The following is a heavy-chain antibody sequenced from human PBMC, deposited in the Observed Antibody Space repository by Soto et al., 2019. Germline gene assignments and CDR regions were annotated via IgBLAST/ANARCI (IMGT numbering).Heavy chain of an antibody. Sequence: QVQLVQSGAEVKEPGASVKVSCKASGYRFSIFGISWVRQAPGQGLEWMGWIGSYNGNTDYEQKLQGRVTLTTDTSASTAYMELKSLRSDDTAVYYCARSGAELTMYFDHWGRGTLVTVGS. CDR3: ARSGAELTMYFDH. CDR1: GYRFSIFG. CDR2: IGSYNGNT. V-gene: IGHV1-18*01. J-gene: IGHJ4*02. D-gene: IGHD2-21*01.